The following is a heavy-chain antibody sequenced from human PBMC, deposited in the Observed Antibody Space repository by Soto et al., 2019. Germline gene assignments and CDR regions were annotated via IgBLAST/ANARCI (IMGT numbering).Heavy chain of an antibody. Sequence: QVQLVESGGGVVQPGRSLRLSCAASGFTFSSYAMHWVRQAPGKGLEWVAVISYDGSNKYYADSVKGRFTISRDNSKNTLYLQMNSLRAEDTAVYYCARASAAGTFWWFDPWRQGTLVTVSS. CDR2: ISYDGSNK. D-gene: IGHD6-13*01. CDR3: ARASAAGTFWWFDP. J-gene: IGHJ5*02. CDR1: GFTFSSYA. V-gene: IGHV3-30-3*01.